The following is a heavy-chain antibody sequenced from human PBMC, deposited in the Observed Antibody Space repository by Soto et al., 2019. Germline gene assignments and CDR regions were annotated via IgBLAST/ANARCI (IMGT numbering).Heavy chain of an antibody. V-gene: IGHV4-59*01. J-gene: IGHJ3*01. Sequence: WETLSLTCTVSGGSISSYYWNWIRQAPGKGLEWIGYTSFSGNTNYNPSLQSRVTLSLVTSKNQFSLKLSYVTAAVTAVYHCAREHEARTWGQGTMVTVSS. CDR3: AREHEART. CDR1: GGSISSYY. CDR2: TSFSGNT.